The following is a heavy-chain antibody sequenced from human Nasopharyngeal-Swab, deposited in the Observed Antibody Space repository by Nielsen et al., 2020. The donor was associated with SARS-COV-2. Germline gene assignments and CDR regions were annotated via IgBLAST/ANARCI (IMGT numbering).Heavy chain of an antibody. CDR3: AGGDGMTPDY. V-gene: IGHV1-24*01. D-gene: IGHD1-14*01. CDR1: GYTLTELS. Sequence: ASVKVSCKVSGYTLTELSMHWVRQAPGKGLEWVGGFDPEDGETIYAQKFQGRVTMTEDTSTDTAYMELSSLTSEDTAVYYCAGGDGMTPDYWGQGTLVTVSS. CDR2: FDPEDGET. J-gene: IGHJ4*02.